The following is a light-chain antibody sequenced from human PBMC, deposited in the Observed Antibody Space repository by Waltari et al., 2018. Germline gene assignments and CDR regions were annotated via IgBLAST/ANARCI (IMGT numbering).Light chain of an antibody. V-gene: IGLV1-36*01. Sequence: QSVLTQPPSVSEAPRQRVTVSCSGSRSNIGNNAVNWYQQFPGKAPKLLIYYDDLLPSGGSDRFSGSKSGTSASLAISGLQSEDEADYYCVAWDDSLTGYWVFGGGTKLTVL. CDR3: VAWDDSLTGYWV. J-gene: IGLJ3*02. CDR2: YDD. CDR1: RSNIGNNA.